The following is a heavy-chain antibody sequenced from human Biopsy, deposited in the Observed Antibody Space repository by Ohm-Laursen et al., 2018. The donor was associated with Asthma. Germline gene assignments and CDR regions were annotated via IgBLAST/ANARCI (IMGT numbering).Heavy chain of an antibody. CDR2: HDHEEGGT. J-gene: IGHJ4*02. D-gene: IGHD4-17*01. V-gene: IGHV1-24*01. Sequence: ASVKVSYKISGYSLTDLSMHWVRQAPGQGLEWMGGHDHEEGGTVNARRFQGRVTMTEDTSTDTAYMELSSLSSDDTAVYYCASDFPKDYVRYNFQFWGQGTLATVSS. CDR1: GYSLTDLS. CDR3: ASDFPKDYVRYNFQF.